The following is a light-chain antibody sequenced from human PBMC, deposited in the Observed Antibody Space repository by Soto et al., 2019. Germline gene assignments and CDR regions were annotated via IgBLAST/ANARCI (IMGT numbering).Light chain of an antibody. V-gene: IGKV3-11*01. J-gene: IGKJ4*01. CDR1: QSVSSF. CDR2: DAS. CDR3: LQEYSYPLI. Sequence: EIVLTQSPATLSLSPGERATLSCRASQSVSSFLAWYQQKPGQAPRLLIYDASNRATGIPARFSGSGSGTDFTLTISSLQPEDVGTYYCLQEYSYPLIFGGGTKVDIK.